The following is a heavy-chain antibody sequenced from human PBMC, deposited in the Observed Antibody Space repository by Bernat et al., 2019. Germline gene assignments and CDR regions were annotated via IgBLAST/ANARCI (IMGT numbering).Heavy chain of an antibody. Sequence: QVQLVQSGAEVKKPGSSVKVSCKASGGTFSSYAISWVRQAPGQGLEWMGGIIPIIGTANYAQKFQGRVTITADESTSTAYMELSSLRSEDTAVYYCARYRSVAAAGPYYFDYWGQGTLVTVSS. CDR3: ARYRSVAAAGPYYFDY. J-gene: IGHJ4*02. D-gene: IGHD6-13*01. CDR2: IIPIIGTA. CDR1: GGTFSSYA. V-gene: IGHV1-69*12.